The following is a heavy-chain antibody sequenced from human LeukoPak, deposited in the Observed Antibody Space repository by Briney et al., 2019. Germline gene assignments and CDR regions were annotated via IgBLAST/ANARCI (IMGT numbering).Heavy chain of an antibody. V-gene: IGHV4-34*01. Sequence: LETLSLTCAVYGGSFSGYYWSWIRQPPGKGLEWIGEINHSGSTNYNPSLKSRVTISVDTSKNQFSLKLSSVTAADTAVYYCARGLLSLWFGESPGPWGQGTLVTVSS. D-gene: IGHD3-10*01. J-gene: IGHJ5*02. CDR2: INHSGST. CDR1: GGSFSGYY. CDR3: ARGLLSLWFGESPGP.